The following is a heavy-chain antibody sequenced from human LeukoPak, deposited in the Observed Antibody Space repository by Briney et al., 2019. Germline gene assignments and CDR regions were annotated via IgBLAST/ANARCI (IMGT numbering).Heavy chain of an antibody. CDR2: IYYSGST. D-gene: IGHD5-12*01. CDR3: ARHSADIVATHEFDY. J-gene: IGHJ4*02. V-gene: IGHV4-59*08. Sequence: SETLSLTCTVSGGSISSYHWSWIRQPPGKGLEWIGYIYYSGSTNYNPSLKSRVTISVDTSKNQFSLKLSSETAADTAVYYCARHSADIVATHEFDYWGQGTLVTVSS. CDR1: GGSISSYH.